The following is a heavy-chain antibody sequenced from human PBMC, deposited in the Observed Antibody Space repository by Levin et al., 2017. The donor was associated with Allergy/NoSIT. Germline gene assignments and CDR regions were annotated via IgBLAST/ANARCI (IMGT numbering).Heavy chain of an antibody. Sequence: GASVKVSCAASGFTFSSYSMNWVRQAPGKGLEWVSSISSSSSYTYYADSVKGRFTISRDNAKNSLYLQMNSLRAEDTAVYYCAREKGSGVDAFDIWGQGTIVTVSS. CDR1: GFTFSSYS. V-gene: IGHV3-21*01. CDR3: AREKGSGVDAFDI. J-gene: IGHJ3*02. CDR2: ISSSSSYT. D-gene: IGHD6-19*01.